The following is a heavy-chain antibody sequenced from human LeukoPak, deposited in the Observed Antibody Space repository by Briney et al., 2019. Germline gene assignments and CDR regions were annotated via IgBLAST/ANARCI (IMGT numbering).Heavy chain of an antibody. CDR3: ARGPRLAAAGTWDYYYYMDV. D-gene: IGHD6-13*01. CDR2: ISAYNGNT. V-gene: IGHV1-18*01. Sequence: ASVKVSCKASGYTFTSYGISWVRQAPGQGLEWMGWISAYNGNTNYAQKLQGRVTMTTDTSTSTAYMELRSLRSEDTAVYYCARGPRLAAAGTWDYYYYMDVWGKGTTVTVSS. J-gene: IGHJ6*03. CDR1: GYTFTSYG.